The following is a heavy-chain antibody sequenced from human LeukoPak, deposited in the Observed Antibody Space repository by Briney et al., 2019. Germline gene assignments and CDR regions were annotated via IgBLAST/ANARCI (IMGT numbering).Heavy chain of an antibody. Sequence: ASVTVSFTVSGYTLTKLSMHWVRQAPGSGLEWMGGFDPEDGETIYAQKFHGRVTMTEDTSTDTAYMELSSLRSEDTAVYYCATDPYGSGFDYWGQGTLVTVSS. D-gene: IGHD3-10*01. CDR1: GYTLTKLS. V-gene: IGHV1-24*01. CDR3: ATDPYGSGFDY. J-gene: IGHJ4*02. CDR2: FDPEDGET.